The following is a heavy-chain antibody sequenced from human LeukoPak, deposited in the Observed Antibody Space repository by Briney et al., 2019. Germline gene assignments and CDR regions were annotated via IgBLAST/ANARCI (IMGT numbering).Heavy chain of an antibody. CDR3: ARTQPYYCSGGSCYSIRY. CDR1: GFTFSSYS. V-gene: IGHV3-21*01. J-gene: IGHJ4*02. Sequence: GGSLRLSCAASGFTFSSYSMNWVRQAPGKGLEWVSSISSSSSYIYYADSVKGRFTISRDNAKNSLYLQMNSLRAEDTAAYYCARTQPYYCSGGSCYSIRYWGQGTLVTVSS. CDR2: ISSSSSYI. D-gene: IGHD2-15*01.